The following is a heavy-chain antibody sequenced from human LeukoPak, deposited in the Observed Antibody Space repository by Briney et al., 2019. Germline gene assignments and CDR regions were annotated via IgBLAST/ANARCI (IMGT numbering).Heavy chain of an antibody. D-gene: IGHD5-12*01. J-gene: IGHJ4*02. Sequence: PSETLSLTCTVSGDSISSYHWNWIRQPPGKGLEWIANIHYSGTTNYNPSLNSRVTISLDTSKNQFSLKLSSVTAADTAVYYCARRVVSGYVVGFFDYWGQGTPVTVSS. CDR1: GDSISSYH. V-gene: IGHV4-59*08. CDR2: IHYSGTT. CDR3: ARRVVSGYVVGFFDY.